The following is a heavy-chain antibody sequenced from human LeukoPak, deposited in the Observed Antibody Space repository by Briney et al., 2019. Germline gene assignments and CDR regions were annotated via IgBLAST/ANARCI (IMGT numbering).Heavy chain of an antibody. CDR1: GGSITISSYY. Sequence: SETLSLTCLVSGGSITISSYYWGWLRQPPGKGLEWIGSIFYRGTTYYNPSLNSRVTLSVDTSKNQFSLNLNSVTAADTAVYYCARQSSSGENYFDYWGQGTLVTVSS. D-gene: IGHD6-19*01. CDR3: ARQSSSGENYFDY. J-gene: IGHJ4*02. CDR2: IFYRGTT. V-gene: IGHV4-39*01.